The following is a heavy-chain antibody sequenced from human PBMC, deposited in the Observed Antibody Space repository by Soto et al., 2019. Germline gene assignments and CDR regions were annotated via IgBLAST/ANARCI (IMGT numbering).Heavy chain of an antibody. CDR1: GYSFTNYW. D-gene: IGHD1-26*01. CDR3: ARLQVVGTTPFDY. Sequence: GESLKISCKGSGYSFTNYWIAWVRQMPGKGLEWMGIIYPGDSDTRYSPSFQGQVTVSADKSISTAYLQWSSLKASDTAMYYCARLQVVGTTPFDYWGQGTLVTVSS. CDR2: IYPGDSDT. J-gene: IGHJ4*02. V-gene: IGHV5-51*01.